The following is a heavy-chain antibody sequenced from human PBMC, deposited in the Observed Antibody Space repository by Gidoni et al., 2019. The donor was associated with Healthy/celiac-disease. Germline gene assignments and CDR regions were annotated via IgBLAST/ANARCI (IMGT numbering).Heavy chain of an antibody. V-gene: IGHV4-34*01. CDR2: INHSGST. CDR3: ARVKGASPRYYYYGMDV. J-gene: IGHJ6*02. D-gene: IGHD3-16*01. Sequence: LSLTCAVYGGSFSGYYWSWIRQPPGKGLEWIGEINHSGSTNYNPSLKTRVTISVDTSKNQFSLKLSSVTAADTAVYYCARVKGASPRYYYYGMDVWGQGTTVTVSS. CDR1: GGSFSGYY.